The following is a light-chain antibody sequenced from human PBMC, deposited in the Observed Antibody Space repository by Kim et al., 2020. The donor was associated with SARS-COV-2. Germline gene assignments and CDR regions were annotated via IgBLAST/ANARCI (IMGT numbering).Light chain of an antibody. Sequence: DIQMTQSPPSLSASVGDRVTITCRASQGINNYLAWFQQKPGKAPKSLIYGASTLHRGVPSKFSGSGFGTDFTLTISDLQPEDFASYYCQQYNGYTYTFGQGTKLEI. CDR3: QQYNGYTYT. CDR1: QGINNY. J-gene: IGKJ2*01. CDR2: GAS. V-gene: IGKV1-16*02.